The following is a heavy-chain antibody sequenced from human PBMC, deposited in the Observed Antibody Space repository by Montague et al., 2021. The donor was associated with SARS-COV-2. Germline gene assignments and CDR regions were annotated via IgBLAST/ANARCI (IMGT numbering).Heavy chain of an antibody. CDR1: GFSLSTSGMC. CDR3: ARIYYGILGSYYYGMDV. Sequence: PALVKPTQTLTLTCTFSGFSLSTSGMCVSWFRQPPGKALEWLALIDWDDDKYYSTSLKTRLTISKDTSKNQVALTMTNMDPVNTATYYCARIYYGILGSYYYGMDVWGQGTPVTVSS. CDR2: IDWDDDK. J-gene: IGHJ6*02. V-gene: IGHV2-70*01. D-gene: IGHD3-10*01.